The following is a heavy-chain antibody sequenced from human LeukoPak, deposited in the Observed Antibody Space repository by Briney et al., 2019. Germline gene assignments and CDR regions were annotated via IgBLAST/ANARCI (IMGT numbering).Heavy chain of an antibody. CDR2: ISISGDRT. D-gene: IGHD1-1*01. CDR1: GFTFSTSA. Sequence: PGGSLRLSCAASGFTFSTSAMSWVRQAPGKGLEWVSGISISGDRTYYVDSVKDRFTISRDNSKNTLYLQMNSLRAEDTAVYYCAKDEVPNDYWGQGTLVTVSS. V-gene: IGHV3-23*01. J-gene: IGHJ4*02. CDR3: AKDEVPNDY.